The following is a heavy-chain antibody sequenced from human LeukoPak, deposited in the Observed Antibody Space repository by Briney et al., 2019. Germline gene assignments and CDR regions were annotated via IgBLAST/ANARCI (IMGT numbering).Heavy chain of an antibody. CDR3: AKSYSSSWYFTSVDY. CDR2: IIPIFGTA. Sequence: GASVKVSCKASGGTFSSYAINWVRQAPGQGLEWMGGIIPIFGTANYAQKFQGRVTITADESTSTAYLELSSLRAEDTAVYYCAKSYSSSWYFTSVDYWGQGTLVTVSS. V-gene: IGHV1-69*13. D-gene: IGHD6-13*01. J-gene: IGHJ4*02. CDR1: GGTFSSYA.